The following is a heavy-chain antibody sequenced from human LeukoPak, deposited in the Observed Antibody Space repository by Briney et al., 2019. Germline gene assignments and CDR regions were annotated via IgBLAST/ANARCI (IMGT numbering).Heavy chain of an antibody. J-gene: IGHJ6*03. CDR3: ARNERRAQKDTYYAYFYYMGV. CDR2: IYSSGYT. V-gene: IGHV4-59*11. CDR1: NGSISSHY. Sequence: PSETLSLTCTVSNGSISSHYWSWIRQPPGKGLEWIGLIYSSGYTNYNPSLKSRVTISVDTSRNQFSLKLSSATAADTAVYYCARNERRAQKDTYYAYFYYMGVWGKGSTVTVSS. D-gene: IGHD6-25*01.